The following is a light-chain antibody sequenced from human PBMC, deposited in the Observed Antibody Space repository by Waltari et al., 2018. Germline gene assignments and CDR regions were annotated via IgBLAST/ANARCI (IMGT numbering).Light chain of an antibody. CDR1: SRAIGIYNY. J-gene: IGLJ3*02. Sequence: QSALTQPASVSGSPGQSITISCTGTSRAIGIYNYVCWYQQHPGKAPKLIIYDVKKWPSGVSNRFSGSKSGNTASLTISGLQAEDEADYFCSAYATGSTWVFGGGTKLTVL. V-gene: IGLV2-14*01. CDR3: SAYATGSTWV. CDR2: DVK.